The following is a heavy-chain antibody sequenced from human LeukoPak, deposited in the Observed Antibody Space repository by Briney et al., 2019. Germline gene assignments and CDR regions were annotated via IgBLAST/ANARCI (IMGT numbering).Heavy chain of an antibody. V-gene: IGHV4-61*02. CDR3: ARASQGSSPSLDY. CDR2: IYTSGST. D-gene: IGHD6-6*01. CDR1: GGSISSGSYY. J-gene: IGHJ4*02. Sequence: SETLSLTCTVSGGSISSGSYYWSWIRQPAGKGLDWIGRIYTSGSTNYNPSLKSRVTISVDTSKNQFSLKLSSVTAADTAVYHCARASQGSSPSLDYWGQGTLVTVSS.